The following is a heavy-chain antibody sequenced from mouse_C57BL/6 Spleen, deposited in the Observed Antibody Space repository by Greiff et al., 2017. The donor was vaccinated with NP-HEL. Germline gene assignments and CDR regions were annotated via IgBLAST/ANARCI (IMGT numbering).Heavy chain of an antibody. CDR1: GYTFTDYN. V-gene: IGHV1-18*01. CDR3: ARSQWQIYYEYDGYAMDY. D-gene: IGHD2-4*01. Sequence: EVQLQQSGPELVKPGASVKIPCKASGYTFTDYNMDWVKQSHGKSLEWIGDINPNNGGTIYNQKFKGKATLTVDKSSSTAYMELRSLTSEDTAVYYCARSQWQIYYEYDGYAMDYWGQGTSVTVSS. J-gene: IGHJ4*01. CDR2: INPNNGGT.